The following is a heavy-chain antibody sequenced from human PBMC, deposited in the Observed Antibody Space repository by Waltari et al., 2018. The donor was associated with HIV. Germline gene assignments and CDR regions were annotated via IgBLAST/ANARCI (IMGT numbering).Heavy chain of an antibody. CDR3: VRKTYMGVAPPDWFNP. J-gene: IGHJ5*02. D-gene: IGHD1-26*01. CDR1: GVSISGYY. CDR2: RYVAGSS. V-gene: IGHV4-4*07. Sequence: ETLSLTCNVYGVSISGYYWGWIRQNLGRNGEAANKLVWLGRRYVAGSSDVRGSLKTRLTMSMDTSKNTVSLPLKGVTTADTAIYYCVRKTYMGVAPPDWFNPWGPGTLVTVSS.